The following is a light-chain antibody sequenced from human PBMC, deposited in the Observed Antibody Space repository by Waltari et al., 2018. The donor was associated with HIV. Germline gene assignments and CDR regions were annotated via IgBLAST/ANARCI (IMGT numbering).Light chain of an antibody. CDR1: SSDVGGSNY. CDR2: DFT. Sequence: QSALTQPRSVSGSPGQSVTISCTGTSSDVGGSNYVSWYQHHPGKAPKFMIYDFTKRPSGVPDRFSGSKSGNTASLTISGLQAEDEADYYCCSYAGRYTYVFGTGTKVTVL. V-gene: IGLV2-11*01. J-gene: IGLJ1*01. CDR3: CSYAGRYTYV.